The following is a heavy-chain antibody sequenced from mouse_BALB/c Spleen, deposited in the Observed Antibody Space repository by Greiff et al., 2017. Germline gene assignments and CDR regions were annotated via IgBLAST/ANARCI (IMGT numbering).Heavy chain of an antibody. CDR2: ISSGGSYT. Sequence: EVKLMESGGGLVKPGGSLKLSCAASGFTFSSYTMSWVRQTPAKRLEWVATISSGGSYTYYPDSVKGRFTISRDNAKNTLYLQMSSLKSEDTAMYYCTRDPTTVVARYFDVWGAGTTVTVSS. CDR3: TRDPTTVVARYFDV. CDR1: GFTFSSYT. D-gene: IGHD1-1*01. J-gene: IGHJ1*01. V-gene: IGHV5-6-4*01.